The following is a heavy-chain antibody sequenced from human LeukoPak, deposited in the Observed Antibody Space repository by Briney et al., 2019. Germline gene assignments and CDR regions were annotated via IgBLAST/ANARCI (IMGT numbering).Heavy chain of an antibody. CDR2: INPNGGGT. V-gene: IGHV1-2*02. CDR3: TRALRLGELSSNYY. CDR1: GYTFTAYY. D-gene: IGHD3-16*02. J-gene: IGHJ4*02. Sequence: ASVKVSCKASGYTFTAYYMHWVRQAPGQGLEWMGWINPNGGGTDSAQKFQGRVTMTRDTSISTAYMELSRLRSDDTAVYYCTRALRLGELSSNYYWGQGTPVTVSS.